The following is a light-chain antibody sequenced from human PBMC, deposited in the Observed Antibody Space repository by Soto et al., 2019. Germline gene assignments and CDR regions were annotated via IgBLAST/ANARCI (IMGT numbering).Light chain of an antibody. CDR2: EVY. J-gene: IGLJ1*01. CDR1: SSDVGGYNY. V-gene: IGLV2-14*01. Sequence: QSALTQPASVSGSPGQSITISCTGTSSDVGGYNYVSWYQQYPGKVPKLMIYEVYNRPSGGSSRFSGSKSVNTASLTISGLQAEDEADYYCSSYTSSSIYVFGTGTKLTVL. CDR3: SSYTSSSIYV.